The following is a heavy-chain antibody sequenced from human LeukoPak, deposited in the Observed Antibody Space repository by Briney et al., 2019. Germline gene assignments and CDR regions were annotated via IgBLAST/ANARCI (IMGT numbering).Heavy chain of an antibody. D-gene: IGHD2-15*01. J-gene: IGHJ6*03. Sequence: GGSLRLSCAASGFTFSSYGMHWVRQAPGKGLEWVSAISGSGGSTYYADSVKGRFTISRDNSKNTLYLQMNSLRAEDTAVYYCAKGPVVAATIYYYYYMDVWGKGTTVTVSS. V-gene: IGHV3-23*01. CDR2: ISGSGGST. CDR3: AKGPVVAATIYYYYYMDV. CDR1: GFTFSSYG.